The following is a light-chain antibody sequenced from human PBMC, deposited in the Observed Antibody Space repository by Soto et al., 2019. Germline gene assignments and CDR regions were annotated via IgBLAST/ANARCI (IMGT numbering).Light chain of an antibody. Sequence: EIVLTQSPGTLSLSPGQRATLSCRASQSVSSGNLAWYQQKPGQAPRLLIYATSSTATGIPDRFSGSGSGTDFSLSISRVEPEDFAVYFCQRFDNSPPYTFGQGTKLEIK. V-gene: IGKV3-20*01. CDR3: QRFDNSPPYT. CDR1: QSVSSGN. CDR2: ATS. J-gene: IGKJ2*01.